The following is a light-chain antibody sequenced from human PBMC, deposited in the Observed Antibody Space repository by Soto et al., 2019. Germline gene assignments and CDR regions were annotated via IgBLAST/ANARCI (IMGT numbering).Light chain of an antibody. V-gene: IGLV2-14*01. Sequence: QSALTQPASVSGSPGQSITISCTGTSSDVGGYNYVSWFQQHPGKVPKLIIYEVSHRPSGVSDRFSGSKSGSTASLTISGLQTEDEADYYCTSFTNSYTWVFGGGTKVTVL. J-gene: IGLJ3*02. CDR2: EVS. CDR1: SSDVGGYNY. CDR3: TSFTNSYTWV.